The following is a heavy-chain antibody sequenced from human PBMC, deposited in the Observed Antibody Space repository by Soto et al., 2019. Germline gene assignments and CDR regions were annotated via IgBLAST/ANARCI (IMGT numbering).Heavy chain of an antibody. J-gene: IGHJ6*02. Sequence: GESLKISCKGFDYTFAAHWIGWVRQMPGKGLEWMGRIDPSDSYTNYSPSFQGHVTISADKSISTAYLQWSSLKASDTAMYYCASTRAIDCSSTSCLYYYGMDVWGQGTTVTVSS. CDR1: DYTFAAHW. CDR2: IDPSDSYT. D-gene: IGHD2-2*01. CDR3: ASTRAIDCSSTSCLYYYGMDV. V-gene: IGHV5-10-1*01.